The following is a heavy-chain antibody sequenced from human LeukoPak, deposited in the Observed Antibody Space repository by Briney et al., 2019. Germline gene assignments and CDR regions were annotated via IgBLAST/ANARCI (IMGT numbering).Heavy chain of an antibody. CDR3: ARGPRAVDSYYDFWSGYYTASAEYFQH. D-gene: IGHD3-3*01. CDR1: GGSISSGGYY. J-gene: IGHJ1*01. Sequence: PSETLSLTCAVSGGSISSGGYYWSWIRQPPGKGLEWIGEINHSGSTNYNPSLKSRVTISVDTSKNQFYLKLSSVTAADTAVYYCARGPRAVDSYYDFWSGYYTASAEYFQHWGQGTLVTVSS. V-gene: IGHV4-34*01. CDR2: INHSGST.